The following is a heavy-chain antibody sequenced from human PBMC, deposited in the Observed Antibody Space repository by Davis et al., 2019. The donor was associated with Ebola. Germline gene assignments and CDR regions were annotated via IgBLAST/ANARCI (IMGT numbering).Heavy chain of an antibody. D-gene: IGHD6-6*01. J-gene: IGHJ4*02. CDR2: ISWNSGSI. V-gene: IGHV3-9*01. CDR3: AKDYWQLDLGYFDY. CDR1: GFTFDDYA. Sequence: SLKISCAASGFTFDDYAMHWVRQAPGKGLEWVSGISWNSGSIGYADSVKGRFTISRDNAKNSLYLQMNSLRAEDTALYYCAKDYWQLDLGYFDYWGQGTLVTVSS.